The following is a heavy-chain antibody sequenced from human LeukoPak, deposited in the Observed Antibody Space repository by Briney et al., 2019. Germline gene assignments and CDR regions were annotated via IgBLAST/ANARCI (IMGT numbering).Heavy chain of an antibody. CDR2: INWNSGST. CDR3: ARSLYSSSWYGGSLGY. D-gene: IGHD6-13*01. CDR1: GFNFDDHG. J-gene: IGHJ4*02. Sequence: GGSLRLSCAASGFNFDDHGMSWVRQAPGKGLEWVSGINWNSGSTSYADSVKGRFTISRDNAKNSLYLQMNSLRVEDTALYLCARSLYSSSWYGGSLGYWGRGTLVTVSS. V-gene: IGHV3-20*01.